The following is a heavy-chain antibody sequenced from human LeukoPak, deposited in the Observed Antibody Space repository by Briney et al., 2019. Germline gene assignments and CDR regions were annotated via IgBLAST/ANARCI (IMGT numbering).Heavy chain of an antibody. Sequence: ASVKVSCKASGYTFTGYYIHWVRQAPGQGLEWMGRINPNSGGTNYAQKFQGRATMTRDTSISTAYMELSRLRSDDTAVYYCARGPNYSHYVYWGQGTLVTVSS. J-gene: IGHJ4*02. D-gene: IGHD4-11*01. V-gene: IGHV1-2*06. CDR2: INPNSGGT. CDR1: GYTFTGYY. CDR3: ARGPNYSHYVY.